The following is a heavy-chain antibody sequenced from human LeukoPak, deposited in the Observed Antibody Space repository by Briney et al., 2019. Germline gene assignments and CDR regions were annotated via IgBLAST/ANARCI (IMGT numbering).Heavy chain of an antibody. CDR3: AKVGQQLALDH. Sequence: GGSLRLSCAASGFTFSSYAMHWVRQAPGKGLEYVSAISSNGGSTYYANSVKGRFTISRDNSKNTLYLQMGSLRAEDMAVYYCAKVGQQLALDHWGQGTLVTVSS. V-gene: IGHV3-64*01. CDR1: GFTFSSYA. CDR2: ISSNGGST. D-gene: IGHD6-13*01. J-gene: IGHJ4*02.